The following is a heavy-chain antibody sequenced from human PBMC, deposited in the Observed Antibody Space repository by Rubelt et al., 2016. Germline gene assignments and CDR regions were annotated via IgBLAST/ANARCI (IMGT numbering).Heavy chain of an antibody. Sequence: QLQLQESGPGLVKPSETLSLTCIVSGGSISSSSYYWGWIRQPPGKGLEWIGSINYSGSTYYNPSLKSRVPISVDTSKNQFPLQVTSGTPEETAVYYCARVGQERAFDIWGQGTMVTVSS. CDR2: INYSGST. CDR3: ARVGQERAFDI. V-gene: IGHV4-39*07. CDR1: GGSISSSSYY. J-gene: IGHJ3*02.